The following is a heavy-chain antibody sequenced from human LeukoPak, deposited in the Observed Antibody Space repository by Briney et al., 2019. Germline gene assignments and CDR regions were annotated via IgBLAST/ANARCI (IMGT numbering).Heavy chain of an antibody. CDR2: IIPIFGTA. Sequence: ASVKVSCKASGGTFSSYAISWVRQAPGQGLEWIGGIIPIFGTANYAQKFQGRVTITTDESTSTAYMELSRLRSDDTAVYYCAWIGGNLFSYWGQGTLVTVSS. D-gene: IGHD4-23*01. J-gene: IGHJ4*02. CDR1: GGTFSSYA. V-gene: IGHV1-69*05. CDR3: AWIGGNLFSY.